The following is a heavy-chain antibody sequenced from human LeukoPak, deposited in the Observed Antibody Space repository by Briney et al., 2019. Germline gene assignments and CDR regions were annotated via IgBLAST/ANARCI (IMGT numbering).Heavy chain of an antibody. J-gene: IGHJ4*02. CDR3: ARHMGLGYSYGYPYFDY. CDR1: GGSISISSYY. CDR2: IYYSGST. D-gene: IGHD5-18*01. V-gene: IGHV4-39*01. Sequence: SETLSLTCTVSGGSISISSYYWGWIRQPPGKGLEWIGSIYYSGSTYYNPSLKSRVTISVDTSKNQFSLKLSSVTAADTAVYYCARHMGLGYSYGYPYFDYWGQGTPVTVSS.